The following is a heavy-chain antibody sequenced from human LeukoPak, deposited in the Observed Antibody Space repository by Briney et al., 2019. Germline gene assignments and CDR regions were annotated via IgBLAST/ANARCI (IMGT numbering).Heavy chain of an antibody. CDR2: ISGSGGST. D-gene: IGHD1-1*01. CDR1: GFTFRNYV. J-gene: IGHJ5*02. V-gene: IGHV3-23*01. Sequence: PGGSLRLSCAASGFTFRNYVIHWVRQAPGKGLEWVSAISGSGGSTYYADSVKGRFTISRDNSKNTLYLQMNSLRAEDTAVYYCAKAPSNSWWFDPWGQGTLVTVSS. CDR3: AKAPSNSWWFDP.